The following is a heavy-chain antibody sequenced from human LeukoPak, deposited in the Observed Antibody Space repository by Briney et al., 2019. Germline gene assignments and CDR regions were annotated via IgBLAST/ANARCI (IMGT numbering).Heavy chain of an antibody. D-gene: IGHD4-23*01. CDR1: GFTFSSYA. J-gene: IGHJ4*02. CDR3: ARGPIRDYGGNSGDY. V-gene: IGHV3-64*01. Sequence: GGSLRLSCAASGFTFSSYAMHWGRQAPGRGLEYVSAISSNGGSTYYANSVKGRFTISRDNSKNTLYLQMGSLRAEDMAVYYCARGPIRDYGGNSGDYWGQGTLVTVSS. CDR2: ISSNGGST.